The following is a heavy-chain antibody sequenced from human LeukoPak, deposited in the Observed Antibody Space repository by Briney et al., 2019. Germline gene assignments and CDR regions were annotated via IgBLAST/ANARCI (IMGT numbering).Heavy chain of an antibody. CDR1: GFPFSSHA. J-gene: IGHJ4*02. CDR3: ANEEVPNDY. D-gene: IGHD4/OR15-4a*01. Sequence: PGGSLRLSCEVSGFPFSSHAMSWVRQAPGRGLEWVSGISISSDMTYYADSVQGRFIISRDNSKYTVFLQMDSLRVEDTAVYYCANEEVPNDYWGRGTLVAVSS. V-gene: IGHV3-23*01. CDR2: ISISSDMT.